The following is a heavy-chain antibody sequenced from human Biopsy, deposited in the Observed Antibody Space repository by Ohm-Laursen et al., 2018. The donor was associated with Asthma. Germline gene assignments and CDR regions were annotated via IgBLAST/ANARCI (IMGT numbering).Heavy chain of an antibody. D-gene: IGHD2-2*01. Sequence: PSETLSLTWAVSGGSIRSHDWTWIRLPPGKGLEYIGDVSHTGSTNYSPSLKSRVTISVDKSKNQFSLNLSAVTAADTAVYYCATLRVYCRGANCFFFNYWGQGTLVTVSS. CDR3: ATLRVYCRGANCFFFNY. V-gene: IGHV4-59*11. CDR2: VSHTGST. CDR1: GGSIRSHD. J-gene: IGHJ4*02.